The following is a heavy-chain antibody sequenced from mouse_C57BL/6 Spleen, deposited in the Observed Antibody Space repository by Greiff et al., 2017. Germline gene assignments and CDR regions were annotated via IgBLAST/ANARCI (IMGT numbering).Heavy chain of an antibody. J-gene: IGHJ2*01. V-gene: IGHV3-6*01. CDR2: ISYDGSN. D-gene: IGHD1-1*01. CDR1: GYSITSGYY. Sequence: EVQLQQSGPGLVKPSQSLSLTCSVTGYSITSGYYWNWIRQFPGNKLEWMGYISYDGSNNYNPSLKNRISITRDTSKNQFFLKLNSVTTEDTATYYCARVTTTVGHYFDYWGQGTTLTVSS. CDR3: ARVTTTVGHYFDY.